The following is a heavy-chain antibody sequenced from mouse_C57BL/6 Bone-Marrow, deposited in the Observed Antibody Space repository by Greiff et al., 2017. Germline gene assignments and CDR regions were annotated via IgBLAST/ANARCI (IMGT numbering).Heavy chain of an antibody. CDR1: GYTFTSYW. D-gene: IGHD2-5*01. CDR3: ARPYSSNYWYFDV. V-gene: IGHV1-55*01. CDR2: IYPGSGST. J-gene: IGHJ1*03. Sequence: VQLQQPGAELVKPGASVKMSCKASGYTFTSYWITWVKQRPGQGLEWIGDIYPGSGSTNYNEKFKRKATLTVDTSSSTAYMQLSSLTSEDSAVYYCARPYSSNYWYFDVWGTGTTVTVSS.